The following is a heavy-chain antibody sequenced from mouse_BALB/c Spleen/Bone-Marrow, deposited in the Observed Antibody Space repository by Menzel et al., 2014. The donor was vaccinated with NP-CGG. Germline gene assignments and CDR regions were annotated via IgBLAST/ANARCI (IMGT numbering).Heavy chain of an antibody. CDR1: GFTFSSYA. CDR3: ARGIDY. J-gene: IGHJ2*01. Sequence: EVQVVESGGGLVKPGGSLKLSCAASGFTFSSYAMSWVHQTPEKRLEWVASISSGGSTYYPDSVKGRFTISRDNARNILYLQMSSLRSEDTAMYYCARGIDYWGQGTTLTVSS. CDR2: ISSGGST. V-gene: IGHV5-6-5*01.